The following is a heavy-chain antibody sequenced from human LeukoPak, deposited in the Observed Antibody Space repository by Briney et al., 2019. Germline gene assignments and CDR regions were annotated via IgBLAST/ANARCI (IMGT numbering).Heavy chain of an antibody. J-gene: IGHJ4*02. CDR2: ISGDDGST. CDR1: GFTFDDYA. V-gene: IGHV3-43*02. D-gene: IGHD3-9*01. Sequence: GGSLRLSCAASGFTFDDYAMHWVRQAPGKGLEWVSLISGDDGSTYYADSVKGRFTISRDNSKNSLYLQMNSLRTEDTALYYCAKGSPYYDILTGYAYWGQGTLVTVSS. CDR3: AKGSPYYDILTGYAY.